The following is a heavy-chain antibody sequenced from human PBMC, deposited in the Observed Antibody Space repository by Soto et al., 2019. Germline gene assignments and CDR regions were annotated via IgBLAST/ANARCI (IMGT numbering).Heavy chain of an antibody. CDR1: GFTFSSFA. CDR2: ISYDGSNK. D-gene: IGHD2-2*01. V-gene: IGHV3-30-3*01. J-gene: IGHJ4*02. CDR3: ARGPSSRTLFYY. Sequence: QVQLVESGGGVVQPGRSLRLSCAASGFTFSSFAMHWVRQAPGKGLEWVAGISYDGSNKYYADSVKGRFTISRDNSKNTLYLQMNSLSAEYTAVFYCARGPSSRTLFYYWGQGTLVTVAS.